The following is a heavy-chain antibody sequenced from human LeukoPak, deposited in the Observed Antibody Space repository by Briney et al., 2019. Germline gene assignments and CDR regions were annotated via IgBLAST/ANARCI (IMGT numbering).Heavy chain of an antibody. J-gene: IGHJ6*03. CDR2: ISGSGGST. CDR1: GFTFSSYG. CDR3: AKNPERAYYYYYMDV. Sequence: QPGGSLRLSCAASGFTFSSYGMSWVRQAPGKGLEWVSAISGSGGSTYYADSVKGRFTISRDNSKNTLYLQMNSLRGEDTAVYYCAKNPERAYYYYYMDVWGKGTTVTVSS. V-gene: IGHV3-23*01.